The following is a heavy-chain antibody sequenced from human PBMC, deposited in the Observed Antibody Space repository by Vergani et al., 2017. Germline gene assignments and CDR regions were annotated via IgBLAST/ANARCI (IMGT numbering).Heavy chain of an antibody. CDR1: GSTFNSYS. Sequence: VQLVESGGALVQPGGSLRLSCAASGSTFNSYSMGWVRQAPGKGLAWVANIWESGSDKFYVDSVRGRFTISRDNAKNSLYLQMNYLRVDDTAVYYCVRNIKGFASWGQGTLVTVSS. J-gene: IGHJ4*02. V-gene: IGHV3-7*01. CDR2: IWESGSDK. CDR3: VRNIKGFAS. D-gene: IGHD3-16*01.